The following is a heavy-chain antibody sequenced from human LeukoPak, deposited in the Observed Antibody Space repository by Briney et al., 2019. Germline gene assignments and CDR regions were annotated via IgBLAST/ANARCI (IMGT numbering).Heavy chain of an antibody. Sequence: GGSLRLSCAPSGFTFCRYEMIWGRPAPGKGLGWLSYISSGSSSIYYADSVKGRFTIPRDNDRNSLYLQMSSLRAEDTAVYYCARGRSDYDFWSGFYNYWGQGSLVTVSS. D-gene: IGHD3-3*01. CDR3: ARGRSDYDFWSGFYNY. CDR2: ISSGSSSI. J-gene: IGHJ4*02. CDR1: GFTFCRYE. V-gene: IGHV3-48*03.